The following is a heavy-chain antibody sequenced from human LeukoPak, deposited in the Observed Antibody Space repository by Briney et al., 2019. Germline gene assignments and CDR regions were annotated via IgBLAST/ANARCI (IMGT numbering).Heavy chain of an antibody. CDR3: AKGDCSSTSCLFDY. CDR2: ISWNSGSI. J-gene: IGHJ4*02. CDR1: GFTFDDYA. V-gene: IGHV3-9*01. Sequence: GGSLRLPCAASGFTFDDYAMHWVRQAPGKGLEGVSGISWNSGSIGYADSVKGRFTISRDNAKNSLYLQMNSLRAEDTALYYCAKGDCSSTSCLFDYWGQGTLVTVSS. D-gene: IGHD2-2*01.